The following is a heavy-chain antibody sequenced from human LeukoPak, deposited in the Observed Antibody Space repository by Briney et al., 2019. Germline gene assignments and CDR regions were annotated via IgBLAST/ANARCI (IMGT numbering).Heavy chain of an antibody. CDR2: IYTSGST. Sequence: SQTLSLTCTVSGGSISSGSYYWSWIRQPAGKGLEWIGRIYTSGSTNYNPSLKSRVTISVDTSKNQFSLKLSSVTAADTAVYYCVVQYYDFWSGYYAFDYWGQGTLVTASS. CDR3: VVQYYDFWSGYYAFDY. D-gene: IGHD3-3*01. V-gene: IGHV4-61*02. CDR1: GGSISSGSYY. J-gene: IGHJ4*02.